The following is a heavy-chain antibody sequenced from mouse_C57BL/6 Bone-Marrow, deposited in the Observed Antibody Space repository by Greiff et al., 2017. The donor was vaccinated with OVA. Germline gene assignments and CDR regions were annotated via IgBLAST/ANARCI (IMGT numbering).Heavy chain of an antibody. CDR1: GYTFTSYT. CDR2: INPSSGYT. CDR3: ARSGFSTTVVARPVDY. V-gene: IGHV1-4*01. D-gene: IGHD1-1*01. J-gene: IGHJ4*01. Sequence: VQLQQSGAELARPGASVKMSCKASGYTFTSYTMHWVKQRPGQGLEWIGYINPSSGYTKYNQKFKDKATLTADKSTSTAYMQLSSLTSEDSAVYYCARSGFSTTVVARPVDYWGQGTSVTVSS.